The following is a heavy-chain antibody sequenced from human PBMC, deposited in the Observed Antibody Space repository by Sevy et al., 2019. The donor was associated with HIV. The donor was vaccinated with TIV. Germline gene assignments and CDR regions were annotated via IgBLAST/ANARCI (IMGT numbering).Heavy chain of an antibody. D-gene: IGHD2-2*01. V-gene: IGHV3-21*01. CDR1: GFTFSSYS. Sequence: LGGSLRLSCAASGFTFSSYSMNWVRQAPGKGLEWVSSISSSSSYIYYADSVKGRFTISRDNAKNSLYLQMNSLRAEDTAVYYCARDSRLPAARYYYYYYGMDVWGQGTTVTVSS. CDR2: ISSSSSYI. CDR3: ARDSRLPAARYYYYYYGMDV. J-gene: IGHJ6*02.